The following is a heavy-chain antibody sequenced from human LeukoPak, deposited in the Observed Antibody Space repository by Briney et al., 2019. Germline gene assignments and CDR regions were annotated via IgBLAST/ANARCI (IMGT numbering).Heavy chain of an antibody. J-gene: IGHJ4*02. CDR1: GFTFTGHS. CDR2: VGNDEKTK. CDR3: AKDGGQGADY. D-gene: IGHD3-16*01. Sequence: GGSLRLSCVASGFTFTGHSMHWVRQAPGKGLEWVAVVGNDEKTKFYADSLKGRFTVSRDNSKNTLYLQMNSLRAEDMAVYYCAKDGGQGADYWGQGTLVSVSS. V-gene: IGHV3-30*04.